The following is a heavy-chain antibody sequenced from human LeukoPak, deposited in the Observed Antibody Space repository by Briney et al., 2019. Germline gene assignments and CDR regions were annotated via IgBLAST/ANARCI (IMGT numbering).Heavy chain of an antibody. V-gene: IGHV4-4*09. CDR2: IYTSGST. CDR1: GGSISSYY. D-gene: IGHD3-22*01. CDR3: ASTPSGYSTVFDY. J-gene: IGHJ4*02. Sequence: SETLSLTCTVSGGSISSYYWSWIRQPPGKGLEWIGYIYTSGSTNYNPSLKSRVTISVDTSKNQFSLELSSVTAADTAVYYCASTPSGYSTVFDYWGQGTLVTVSS.